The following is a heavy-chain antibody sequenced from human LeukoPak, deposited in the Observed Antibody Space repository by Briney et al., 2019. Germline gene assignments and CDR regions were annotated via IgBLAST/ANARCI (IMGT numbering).Heavy chain of an antibody. CDR3: ARGGGYYYGVDY. J-gene: IGHJ4*02. Sequence: SETPSLTCTVSGGSISSGGYYWSWIRQHPGKGLEWIGYIYYSGSTYYNPSLKSRVTISVDTSKNQFSLKLSSVTAADTAVYYCARGGGYYYGVDYWGQGTLVTVSS. V-gene: IGHV4-31*03. CDR2: IYYSGST. CDR1: GGSISSGGYY. D-gene: IGHD3-22*01.